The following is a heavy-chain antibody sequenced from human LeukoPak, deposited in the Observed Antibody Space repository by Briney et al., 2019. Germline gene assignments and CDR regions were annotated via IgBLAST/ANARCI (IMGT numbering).Heavy chain of an antibody. CDR3: ARDVRNYYDSGAYFA. D-gene: IGHD3-22*01. CDR2: INPSGGST. CDR1: GYMFTSYY. J-gene: IGHJ5*02. Sequence: ASVKVSCKASGYMFTSYYMHWVRQAPGQGLEWMGIINPSGGSTSYAQKFQGRVTMTRDTSTSTVYMELSSLTSEDTAVYYCARDVRNYYDSGAYFASGQGTLVTVSS. V-gene: IGHV1-46*01.